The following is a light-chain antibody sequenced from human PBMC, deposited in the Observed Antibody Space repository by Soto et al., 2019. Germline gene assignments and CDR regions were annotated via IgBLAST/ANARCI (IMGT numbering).Light chain of an antibody. CDR3: QRFNSDPPT. V-gene: IGKV1-27*01. CDR2: AAS. J-gene: IGKJ1*01. CDR1: QSISNY. Sequence: DIQMTQSPSSLSASVGDRITITCRASQSISNYLNWYQQKPGRVPKLLIYAASTLQSGVPSRFSGSGSGTDFTLTISSLQPEDVATYYCQRFNSDPPTFGQGTKVDIK.